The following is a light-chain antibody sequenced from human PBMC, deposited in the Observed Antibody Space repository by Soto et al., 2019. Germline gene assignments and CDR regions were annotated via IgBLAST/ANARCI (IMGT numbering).Light chain of an antibody. CDR2: SNN. CDR1: SSNIGGNA. V-gene: IGLV1-44*01. Sequence: QSVLTQPPSASGTPGQRVTISCSGSSSNIGGNAVNWYQQLPGTTPKLLIYSNNQRPSGVPDRFSGSKSGTSASLAISGLQSEDEADYYCAAWDDSLSCYVFGTGTKLTVL. CDR3: AAWDDSLSCYV. J-gene: IGLJ1*01.